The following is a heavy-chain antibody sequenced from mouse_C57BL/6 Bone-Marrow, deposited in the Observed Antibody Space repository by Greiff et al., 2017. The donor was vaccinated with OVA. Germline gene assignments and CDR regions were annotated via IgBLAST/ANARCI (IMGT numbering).Heavy chain of an antibody. D-gene: IGHD1-1*01. Sequence: VQLQESGPGLVQPSQSLSITCTVSGFSLTSYGVHWVRQSPGKGLEWLGVIWSGGSTDYNAAFISRLSISKDNSKSQVFFKMNSLQADDTAISFCASMGTSVVARAMDDWGQGTSVTVSS. CDR3: ASMGTSVVARAMDD. J-gene: IGHJ4*01. CDR2: IWSGGST. CDR1: GFSLTSYG. V-gene: IGHV2-2*01.